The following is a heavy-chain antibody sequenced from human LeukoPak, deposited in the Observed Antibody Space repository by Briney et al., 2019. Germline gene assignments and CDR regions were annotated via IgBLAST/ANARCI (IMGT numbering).Heavy chain of an antibody. Sequence: SETLSLTCAVYGGSFSGHYWSWIRQPPGKGLEWIGEINHSGSTNYNPSLKSRVTISVDTSKNQFSLKLSSVTAADTAVYYCAGVVVTAIHDAFDIWGQGTMVTVSS. CDR2: INHSGST. D-gene: IGHD2-21*02. CDR3: AGVVVTAIHDAFDI. J-gene: IGHJ3*02. CDR1: GGSFSGHY. V-gene: IGHV4-34*01.